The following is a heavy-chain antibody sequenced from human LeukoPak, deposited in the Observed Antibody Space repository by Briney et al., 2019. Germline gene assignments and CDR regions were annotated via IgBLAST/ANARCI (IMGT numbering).Heavy chain of an antibody. V-gene: IGHV4-4*07. J-gene: IGHJ4*02. CDR3: ARDRAGFSSSWYSDY. Sequence: SETLSLTCTVSGGSISSYYWSWLRQPAGKGLEWIGRIYTSGSTNYNPSLKSRVTMSVDASKNQFSLKLSSVTAADTAVYYCARDRAGFSSSWYSDYWGQGTLVTVSS. CDR1: GGSISSYY. CDR2: IYTSGST. D-gene: IGHD6-13*01.